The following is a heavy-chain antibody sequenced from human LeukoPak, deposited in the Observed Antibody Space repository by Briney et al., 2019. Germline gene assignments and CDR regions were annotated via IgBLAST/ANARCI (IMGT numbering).Heavy chain of an antibody. Sequence: ASVKVSCKASGYTFTSYAMHWVRQAPGQRLEWMGWINAGNGNTEYSQKFQGRVTITRDTSASTAYMELSSLRSEDTAVYYCARDRVVPAAIGFDPWGQGTLVTVSS. D-gene: IGHD2-2*01. V-gene: IGHV1-3*01. J-gene: IGHJ5*02. CDR2: INAGNGNT. CDR3: ARDRVVPAAIGFDP. CDR1: GYTFTSYA.